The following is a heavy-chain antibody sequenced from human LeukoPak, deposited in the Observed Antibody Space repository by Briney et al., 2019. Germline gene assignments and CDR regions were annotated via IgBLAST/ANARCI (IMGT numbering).Heavy chain of an antibody. CDR3: ARGPPRGKYYYMDV. D-gene: IGHD1-1*01. CDR2: IGTASDT. V-gene: IGHV3-13*01. J-gene: IGHJ6*03. Sequence: GGPLRLSCTASGYTFSSFDMHWVRQPTGQGLEWVSTIGTASDTYYPGSVEGRFTLSRDNAKNSLYLQMNSLTAGDTAVYYCARGPPRGKYYYMDVWGKGTTVTVSS. CDR1: GYTFSSFD.